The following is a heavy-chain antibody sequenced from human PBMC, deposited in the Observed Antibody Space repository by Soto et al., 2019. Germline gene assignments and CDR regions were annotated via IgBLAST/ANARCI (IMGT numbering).Heavy chain of an antibody. V-gene: IGHV4-59*01. CDR2: IYYSGST. CDR3: ARFPMTTVNNFDY. D-gene: IGHD4-4*01. Sequence: SETLSLTCTVSGGSISSYYWSWIRQPPGKGLEWIGYIYYSGSTNYNPSLKSRVTISVDTSKNQFSLKLSSVTAADTAVYYCARFPMTTVNNFDYWGQGTLVTVSS. J-gene: IGHJ4*02. CDR1: GGSISSYY.